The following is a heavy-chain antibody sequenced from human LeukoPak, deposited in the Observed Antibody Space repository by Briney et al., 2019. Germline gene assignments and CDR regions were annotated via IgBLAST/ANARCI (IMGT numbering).Heavy chain of an antibody. D-gene: IGHD6-19*01. CDR2: IREDGNEK. CDR3: ARGSHYSSGWYPSFFDY. J-gene: IGHJ4*02. Sequence: PGGSLRLSCATSGFTFSIYWMSWVRQAPGKGLEWVANIREDGNEKYYVDSVKGRFTISRDNPKNSLYLQMNSLRVEDTAVYYCARGSHYSSGWYPSFFDYWGQGTLVTVSS. V-gene: IGHV3-7*01. CDR1: GFTFSIYW.